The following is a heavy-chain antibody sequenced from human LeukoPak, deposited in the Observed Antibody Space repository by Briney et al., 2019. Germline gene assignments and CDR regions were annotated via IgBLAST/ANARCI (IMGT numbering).Heavy chain of an antibody. CDR3: ARDRATNGPRIAVAGFPFDY. D-gene: IGHD6-19*01. J-gene: IGHJ4*02. CDR2: TCYRSKWYN. V-gene: IGHV6-1*01. CDR1: GDSVSSNSAA. Sequence: SQTLSLTCAISGDSVSSNSAAWNWIRQSPSRGLEWLGRTCYRSKWYNDYAVSVKSRITINPDTSKNQFSLQLNSVTPEDTAVYYCARDRATNGPRIAVAGFPFDYWGQGTLVTVSS.